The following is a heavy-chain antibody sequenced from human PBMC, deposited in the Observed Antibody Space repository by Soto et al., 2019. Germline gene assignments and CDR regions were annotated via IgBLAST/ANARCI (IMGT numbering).Heavy chain of an antibody. CDR3: ARDRWFDY. Sequence: SETLSLTCAVSGVSINTVTNYWGWIRQPPGEGLEWIGAISYGGTTYYNPSLERRLTISLDTSKNHFSLRLSSVTAADTAVYYCARDRWFDYWGQGTLVTVSS. J-gene: IGHJ4*02. CDR2: ISYGGTT. D-gene: IGHD3-16*02. V-gene: IGHV4-61*03. CDR1: GVSINTVTNY.